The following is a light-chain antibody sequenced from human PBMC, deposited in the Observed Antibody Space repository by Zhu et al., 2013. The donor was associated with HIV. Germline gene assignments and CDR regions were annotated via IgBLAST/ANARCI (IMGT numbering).Light chain of an antibody. J-gene: IGLJ2*01. CDR1: SSDVGGSKY. Sequence: QSALTQPPSASGSPGQSVTISCTGTSSDVGGSKYVSWYQQHPGKAPKFMIYEVNKRPSGVPDRFSGSKSGNTASLTVSGLQAEDEADYYCSAYAGSNNVVFGGGTKLTVL. V-gene: IGLV2-8*01. CDR3: SAYAGSNNVV. CDR2: EVN.